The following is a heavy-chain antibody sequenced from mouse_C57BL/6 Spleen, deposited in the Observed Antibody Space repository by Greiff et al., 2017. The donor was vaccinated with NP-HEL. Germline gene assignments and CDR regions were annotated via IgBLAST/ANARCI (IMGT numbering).Heavy chain of an antibody. CDR1: GFTFSDYY. CDR2: LSNGGGST. CDR3: ARQLPYAMDY. J-gene: IGHJ4*01. Sequence: EVKLVESGGGLVQPGGSLKLSCAASGFTFSDYYMYWVRQTPEKRLEWVAYLSNGGGSTYYPDTVKGRFTISRDNAKNTLYLQMSRLKSEDTAMYYCARQLPYAMDYWGQGTSVTVSS. V-gene: IGHV5-12*01.